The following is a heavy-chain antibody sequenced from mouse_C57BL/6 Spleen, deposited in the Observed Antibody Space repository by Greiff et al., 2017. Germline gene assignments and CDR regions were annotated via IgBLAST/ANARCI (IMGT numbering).Heavy chain of an antibody. CDR3: ASSTVTGAMDY. CDR2: SWGGGST. CDR1: GFSLTGYG. J-gene: IGHJ4*01. V-gene: IGHV2-9*01. D-gene: IGHD1-1*01. Sequence: VKLVESGPGLVAPSQSLSITCTVSGFSLTGYGVDWVRQPPGKGLEWLGVSWGGGSTNYNSALMSRLSISNDTSKSLVFLEMNSLQTDDTAMYCCASSTVTGAMDYWGQGTSVTVSS.